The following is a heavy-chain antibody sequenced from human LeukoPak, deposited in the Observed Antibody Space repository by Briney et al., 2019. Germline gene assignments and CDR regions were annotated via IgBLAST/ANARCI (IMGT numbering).Heavy chain of an antibody. CDR1: GFTFSDYA. V-gene: IGHV3-30*04. D-gene: IGHD3-3*01. Sequence: GGSLRLSCAASGFTFSDYAMHWVRQAPGKGLEWVALISYDGSNKYYADSVKGRFTISRDNFKNTLYLQVNSVRAEDTAVYYCARATYYDYWSGYYGAFDYWSQGTLVTVSS. CDR3: ARATYYDYWSGYYGAFDY. CDR2: ISYDGSNK. J-gene: IGHJ4*02.